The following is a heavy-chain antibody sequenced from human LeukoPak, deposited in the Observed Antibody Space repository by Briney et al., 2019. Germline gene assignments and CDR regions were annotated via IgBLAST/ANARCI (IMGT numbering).Heavy chain of an antibody. CDR1: GFTFSNYA. D-gene: IGHD3-9*01. CDR2: ISSSGGST. CDR3: AKSSYYDILTGYAGV. J-gene: IGHJ4*02. Sequence: GGSLRLSCAASGFTFSNYAMSWVRQAPGKGLEWVSSISSSGGSTYYADSVKGRFTISRDNSKNTLYLQMNSLRAEDTAVYYCAKSSYYDILTGYAGVWGQGTLVTVSS. V-gene: IGHV3-23*01.